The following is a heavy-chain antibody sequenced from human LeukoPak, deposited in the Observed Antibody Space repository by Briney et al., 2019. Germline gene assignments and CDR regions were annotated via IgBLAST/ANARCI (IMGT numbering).Heavy chain of an antibody. CDR2: MNPNSGNT. Sequence: ASVKVSCKASGYTFTNYDINWVRQATGQGLEWMGWMNPNSGNTGYAQKFQGRVTMTRNTSISTAYMELRSLRADDTAVYYCARDFWNFYDSSGYYRDFDSWGQGTLVTVSS. CDR1: GYTFTNYD. D-gene: IGHD3-22*01. J-gene: IGHJ5*01. V-gene: IGHV1-8*01. CDR3: ARDFWNFYDSSGYYRDFDS.